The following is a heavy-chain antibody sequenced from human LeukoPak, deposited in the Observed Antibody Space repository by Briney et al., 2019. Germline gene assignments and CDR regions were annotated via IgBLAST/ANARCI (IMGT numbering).Heavy chain of an antibody. CDR3: ARITYYYGSGSLYYMDV. CDR2: IYTSGST. CDR1: GGSISSYY. D-gene: IGHD3-10*01. J-gene: IGHJ6*03. Sequence: SETLSLTCTVSGGSISSYYWSRIRQPAGKGLEWIGRIYTSGSTNYNPSLKSRVTMSVDTSKNQFSLKLSSVTAADTAVYYCARITYYYGSGSLYYMDVWGKGTTVTISS. V-gene: IGHV4-4*07.